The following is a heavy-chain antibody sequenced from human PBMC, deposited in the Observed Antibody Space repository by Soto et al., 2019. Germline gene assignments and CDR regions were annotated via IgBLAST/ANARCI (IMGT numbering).Heavy chain of an antibody. V-gene: IGHV4-59*01. CDR1: GGSISSYY. J-gene: IGHJ4*02. Sequence: SETLSLTCTVSGGSISSYYWGWIRQPPGKGLEWIGYIYYSGSTNYNPSLKSRVTISVDTSKNQFSLKLSSVTAADTAVFYCARAPRGNYGYPSYFDYWGQEPLVTV. CDR2: IYYSGST. CDR3: ARAPRGNYGYPSYFDY. D-gene: IGHD3-10*01.